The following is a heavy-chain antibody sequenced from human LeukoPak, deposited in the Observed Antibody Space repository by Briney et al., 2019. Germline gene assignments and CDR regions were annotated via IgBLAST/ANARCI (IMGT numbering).Heavy chain of an antibody. CDR3: ATVPGYSSSWKGGDY. J-gene: IGHJ4*02. CDR1: GFTFSSYA. CDR2: ISGSGGST. V-gene: IGHV3-23*01. Sequence: GGSLRLSCAASGFTFSSYAMSWVRLAPGKGLEWVSAISGSGGSTYYADSVKGRFTISRDNSKNTLYLQMNSLRAEDTAVYYCATVPGYSSSWKGGDYWGQGTLVTVSS. D-gene: IGHD6-13*01.